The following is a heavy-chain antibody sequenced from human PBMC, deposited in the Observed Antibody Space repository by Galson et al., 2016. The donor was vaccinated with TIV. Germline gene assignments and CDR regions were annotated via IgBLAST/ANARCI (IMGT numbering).Heavy chain of an antibody. CDR1: GYPFISYY. V-gene: IGHV1-46*01. Sequence: SVKVSCKASGYPFISYYMHWVRQAPGQGLEWMGIINSNGGGTTYAQNFRGRVTMTRDTSTSTIYMELSSLRSEDTAVYYCAREQSDGSMDVWGQGTTVIVSS. D-gene: IGHD1-14*01. J-gene: IGHJ6*02. CDR3: AREQSDGSMDV. CDR2: INSNGGGT.